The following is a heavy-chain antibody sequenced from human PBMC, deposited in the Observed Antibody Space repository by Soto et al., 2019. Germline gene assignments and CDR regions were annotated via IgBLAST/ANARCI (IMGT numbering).Heavy chain of an antibody. J-gene: IGHJ6*02. D-gene: IGHD4-17*01. CDR2: ISYDGSNK. Sequence: QVQLVESGGGVVQPGRSLRLSCAASGFTFSSYAMHWVRQAPGKGLEWVAVISYDGSNKYYADSVKGRFTISRDNSKNTLYLQMNSLRADDTAVYYCARVGGDDYYYYGMDVWGQGTTFTVAS. CDR1: GFTFSSYA. V-gene: IGHV3-30-3*01. CDR3: ARVGGDDYYYYGMDV.